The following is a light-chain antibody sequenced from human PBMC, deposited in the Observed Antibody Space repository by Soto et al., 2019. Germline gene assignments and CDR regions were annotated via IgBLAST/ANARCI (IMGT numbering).Light chain of an antibody. J-gene: IGLJ1*01. V-gene: IGLV2-14*01. CDR2: EVS. CDR3: NSYTSDNRNYV. Sequence: QSVLTQPASVSGSPGQSITISCTGSSSDVGPYTSVSWYQQHPGKAPKLMIYEVSNRPSGVSRRFSGSKSGNTASLTISGLQAEDEAHYYCNSYTSDNRNYVFGTGTKVTVL. CDR1: SSDVGPYTS.